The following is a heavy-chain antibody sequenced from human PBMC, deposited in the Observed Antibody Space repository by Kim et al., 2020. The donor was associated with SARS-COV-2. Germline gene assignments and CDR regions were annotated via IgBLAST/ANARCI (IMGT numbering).Heavy chain of an antibody. CDR3: ASGRWVNFDY. V-gene: IGHV1-46*01. J-gene: IGHJ4*02. D-gene: IGHD1-1*01. Sequence: STSYAQKFQGRFTMTRDTSTSTVYMELSSLRSEDTAVYYCASGRWVNFDYWGQGTLVTVSS. CDR2: ST.